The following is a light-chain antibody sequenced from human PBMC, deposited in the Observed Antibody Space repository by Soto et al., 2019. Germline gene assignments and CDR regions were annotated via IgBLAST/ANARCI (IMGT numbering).Light chain of an antibody. Sequence: DIQLTQSPSFLSASVGDRVTITCRASQDISDYLAWYQQKPGQVPKLLISAASTLQSGVPSRFRGSASGTEFTLTISSLQPDDFATYYCQHYNSYSEAFGQGTKVDIK. CDR2: AAS. CDR1: QDISDY. J-gene: IGKJ1*01. CDR3: QHYNSYSEA. V-gene: IGKV1-27*01.